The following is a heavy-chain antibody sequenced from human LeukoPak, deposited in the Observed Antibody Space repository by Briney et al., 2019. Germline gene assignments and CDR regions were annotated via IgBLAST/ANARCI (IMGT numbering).Heavy chain of an antibody. J-gene: IGHJ6*04. CDR2: IRAYNGNT. CDR3: ARLCSSTSCYPHYYYGMDV. CDR1: GYTFTSYG. Sequence: ASVKVSCKASGYTFTSYGISRVRQAPGQGLEWMGWIRAYNGNTNYAQKLQGRVTMTTDTSTSTAYMELRSLRSDDTAVYYCARLCSSTSCYPHYYYGMDVWGKGTTVTVSS. D-gene: IGHD2-2*01. V-gene: IGHV1-18*04.